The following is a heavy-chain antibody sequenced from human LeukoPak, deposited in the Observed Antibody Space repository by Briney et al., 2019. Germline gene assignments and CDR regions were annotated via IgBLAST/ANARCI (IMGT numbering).Heavy chain of an antibody. V-gene: IGHV4-61*01. Sequence: SETLSLTCTVSGGSVSSGSYYWSWIRQPPGKGLEWIGYIYYSGNTNYNPSLKSRVTISVDTSKNQFSLKLSSATAADTAVYYCARDQCTSTSCYALYGMDVWGKGTTVTVSS. D-gene: IGHD2-2*01. CDR2: IYYSGNT. CDR3: ARDQCTSTSCYALYGMDV. CDR1: GGSVSSGSYY. J-gene: IGHJ6*04.